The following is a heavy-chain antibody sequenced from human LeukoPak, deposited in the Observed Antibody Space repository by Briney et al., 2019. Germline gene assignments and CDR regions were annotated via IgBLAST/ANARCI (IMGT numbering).Heavy chain of an antibody. CDR3: ARSYFDSSAYFGY. CDR2: IFYSGST. V-gene: IGHV4-59*01. CDR1: GGSISSYF. D-gene: IGHD3-22*01. Sequence: SETLSLTCTVSGGSISSYFWSWIRQPPGKGLEWIGYIFYSGSTNYNPSLKSRVTISVDTSKNQFSLRLSSVTAADTAVYYCARSYFDSSAYFGYWGQGTLVTVSS. J-gene: IGHJ4*02.